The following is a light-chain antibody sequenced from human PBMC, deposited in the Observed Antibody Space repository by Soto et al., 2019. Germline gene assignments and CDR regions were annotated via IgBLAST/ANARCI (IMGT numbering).Light chain of an antibody. V-gene: IGLV2-14*01. J-gene: IGLJ1*01. CDR2: EVT. Sequence: SALTQPASVSGSPGQSITISCTGTSSDIDTYNYVSWYQQHPGKAPKLIIYEVTDRPSGVSNRFSGPKSGDTASLTISGLRAEDEADYYCSSYTSSTDYVFGTGTKVTVL. CDR3: SSYTSSTDYV. CDR1: SSDIDTYNY.